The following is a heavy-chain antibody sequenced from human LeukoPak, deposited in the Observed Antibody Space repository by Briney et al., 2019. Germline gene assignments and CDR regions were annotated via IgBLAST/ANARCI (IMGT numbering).Heavy chain of an antibody. Sequence: QSGGSLRLPCAASGFTFSHFWMSWVRQAPGKGLEWVAYIKKTGSETYYVDSVKGRFTITRDNTRNSLFLQMYSLRVEDTAVYFCAREDGYCSGGNCYSYFDSWGQGTLVTVSS. J-gene: IGHJ4*02. V-gene: IGHV3-7*01. D-gene: IGHD2-15*01. CDR3: AREDGYCSGGNCYSYFDS. CDR1: GFTFSHFW. CDR2: IKKTGSET.